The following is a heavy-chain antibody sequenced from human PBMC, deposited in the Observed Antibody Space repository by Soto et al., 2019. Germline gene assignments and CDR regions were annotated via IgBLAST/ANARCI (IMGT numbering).Heavy chain of an antibody. Sequence: QVQLVQSGAEVKKPGASVKVSCKTSGYTFTDHYMHWVRQAPGQGLEWMGWINPNSGGTNYAQKFQGRVTMTRDTSISTAYMELSRLRSDDTAIYYCARELIAVAGTGGDYWGQGTLVTVSS. CDR3: ARELIAVAGTGGDY. V-gene: IGHV1-2*02. D-gene: IGHD6-19*01. J-gene: IGHJ4*02. CDR2: INPNSGGT. CDR1: GYTFTDHY.